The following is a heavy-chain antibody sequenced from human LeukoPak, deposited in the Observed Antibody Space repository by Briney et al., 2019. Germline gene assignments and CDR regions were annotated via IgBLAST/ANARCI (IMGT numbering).Heavy chain of an antibody. CDR3: AKDLLYYYGSGSYYDY. V-gene: IGHV3-23*01. D-gene: IGHD3-10*01. CDR2: ISGSGGST. CDR1: GFTFSSYA. J-gene: IGHJ4*02. Sequence: GGSLRLSCAASGFTFSSYAMSWVRQAPGKGLEWVSAISGSGGSTYYADSVKGRFTISRDNSKNTLYLQMNGLRAEDTAVYYCAKDLLYYYGSGSYYDYWGQGTLVTVSS.